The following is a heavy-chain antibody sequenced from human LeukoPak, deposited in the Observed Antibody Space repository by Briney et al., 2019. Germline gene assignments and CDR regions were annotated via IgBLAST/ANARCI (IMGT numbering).Heavy chain of an antibody. V-gene: IGHV4-39*01. D-gene: IGHD6-19*01. CDR1: GGSISSSSYY. CDR3: ARWGRAIAVAGTSAFDI. CDR2: IYYSGST. Sequence: MASETLSLTCTVSGGSISSSSYYWGWIRQPPGKGLEWIGSIYYSGSTYYNPSLKSRVTISVDTSKNQFSLKLSSVTAADTAVYYCARWGRAIAVAGTSAFDIWGQGTMVAVSS. J-gene: IGHJ3*02.